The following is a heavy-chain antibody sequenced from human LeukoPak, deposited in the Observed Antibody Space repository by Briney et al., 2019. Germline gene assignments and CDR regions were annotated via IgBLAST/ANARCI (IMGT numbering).Heavy chain of an antibody. CDR2: ISSSSSTI. CDR1: GFTFSSYS. Sequence: GGSLRLSCAASGFTFSSYSMNWVRQAPGKGPEWVSYISSSSSTIYYADSVKGRFTISRDNAKNSLYLQMNSLRAEDTAVYYCARDRWVPTGNFDYWGQGTLVTVSS. CDR3: ARDRWVPTGNFDY. V-gene: IGHV3-48*04. J-gene: IGHJ4*02. D-gene: IGHD3-10*01.